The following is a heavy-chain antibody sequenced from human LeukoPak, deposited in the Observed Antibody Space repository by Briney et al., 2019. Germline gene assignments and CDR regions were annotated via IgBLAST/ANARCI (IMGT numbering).Heavy chain of an antibody. Sequence: PSQTLSLTCTVSGYAITSGGFSWNWIRQPPGKGLEWIGCIYDRGPAYHNPSLKSRFTISVDRPKNQFFLNVTSLTAADTAVYYCARSRQASGLFNSWGQGTLVTVSS. CDR2: IYDRGPA. J-gene: IGHJ5*01. V-gene: IGHV4-30-2*01. D-gene: IGHD3-10*01. CDR1: GYAITSGGFS. CDR3: ARSRQASGLFNS.